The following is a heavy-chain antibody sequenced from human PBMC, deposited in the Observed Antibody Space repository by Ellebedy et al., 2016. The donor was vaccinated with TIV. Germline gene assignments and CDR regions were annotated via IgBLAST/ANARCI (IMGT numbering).Heavy chain of an antibody. Sequence: ASVKVSCKASGYTFTSYDINWVRQATGQGLEWMGWMNPNSGNTGYAQKFQGRVTMTRNTSISTAYMELSSLGSEDTAVYYCAREAATVTTSCMDVWGQGTTVTVSS. CDR1: GYTFTSYD. V-gene: IGHV1-8*01. CDR2: MNPNSGNT. CDR3: AREAATVTTSCMDV. J-gene: IGHJ6*02. D-gene: IGHD4-17*01.